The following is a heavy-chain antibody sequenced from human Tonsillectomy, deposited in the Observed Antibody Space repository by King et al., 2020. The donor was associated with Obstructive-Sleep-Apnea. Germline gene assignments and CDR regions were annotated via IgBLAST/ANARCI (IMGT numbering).Heavy chain of an antibody. Sequence: VQLVESGGGLVQPGGSLRLSCAASGFTFSSYWMHWVRQPPWKGLVWVSRISSDGSSTNYADSVKGRFTISRDNAKNTLFLQMNSLRAEDTAVWYCAREGTVTGGRYFDLWGRGTLVTVSS. D-gene: IGHD4-17*01. V-gene: IGHV3-74*01. CDR2: ISSDGSST. CDR3: AREGTVTGGRYFDL. J-gene: IGHJ2*01. CDR1: GFTFSSYW.